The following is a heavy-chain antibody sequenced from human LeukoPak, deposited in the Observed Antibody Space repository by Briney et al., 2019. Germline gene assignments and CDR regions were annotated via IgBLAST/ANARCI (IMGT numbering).Heavy chain of an antibody. CDR2: INPNSGGT. J-gene: IGHJ4*02. D-gene: IGHD1-26*01. V-gene: IGHV1-2*02. CDR1: GYTFTGYY. Sequence: ASVKVSCKASGYTFTGYYMHWVRQAPGQGLGWMGWINPNSGGTNYAQKFQGRVTMTRDTSISTAYMELSRLRSDDTAVYYCASHSGSYLNAPDYWGQGTLVTVSS. CDR3: ASHSGSYLNAPDY.